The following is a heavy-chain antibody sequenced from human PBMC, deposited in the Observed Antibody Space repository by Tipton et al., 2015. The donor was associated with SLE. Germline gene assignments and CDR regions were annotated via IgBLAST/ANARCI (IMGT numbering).Heavy chain of an antibody. CDR3: ARRGYSGYFDY. Sequence: TLSLTCTVSGDSIISGAYYWSWVRQHPGRGLEWLAYIFYSGSTYYNPSLKSRLNISVDRSNNQFSLKLTSVTAADTAVYYCARRGYSGYFDYWGQGTLVTVSS. CDR1: GDSIISGAYY. J-gene: IGHJ4*02. V-gene: IGHV4-31*03. D-gene: IGHD5-12*01. CDR2: IFYSGST.